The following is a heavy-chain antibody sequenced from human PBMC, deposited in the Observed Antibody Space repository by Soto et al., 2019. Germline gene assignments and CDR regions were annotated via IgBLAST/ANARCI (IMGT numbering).Heavy chain of an antibody. D-gene: IGHD4-17*01. CDR3: ARDGDGDYPVDY. Sequence: EVQLVESGGGLVQPGGSLRLSCVASGFTFSRYWMHWVRQGPGKGLVWVARITSDGRSTGYADSVKGRFTISRDNAKNTLYLQINSLRAEDTAVYYCARDGDGDYPVDYWGQGTLVTVSS. CDR2: ITSDGRST. V-gene: IGHV3-74*01. J-gene: IGHJ4*02. CDR1: GFTFSRYW.